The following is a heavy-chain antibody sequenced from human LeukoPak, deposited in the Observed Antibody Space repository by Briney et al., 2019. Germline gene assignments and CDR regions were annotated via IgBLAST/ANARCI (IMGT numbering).Heavy chain of an antibody. CDR3: AREGRLMSDTTVHP. Sequence: ASVTVSRKASGYTFTNYAVSWLRQAPGQTLEWMGWVSAYSGNTNYAQNFHDRITMTTDTSTSTAYMELRSLTSEDTAVYYCAREGRLMSDTTVHPWGQG. J-gene: IGHJ5*02. V-gene: IGHV1-18*01. CDR1: GYTFTNYA. CDR2: VSAYSGNT. D-gene: IGHD2/OR15-2a*01.